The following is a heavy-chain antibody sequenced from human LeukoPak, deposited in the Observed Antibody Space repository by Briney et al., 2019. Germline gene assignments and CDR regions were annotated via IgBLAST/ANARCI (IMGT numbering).Heavy chain of an antibody. J-gene: IGHJ3*02. CDR3: ARVSSSWYVSDAFDI. D-gene: IGHD6-13*01. CDR2: ISAYNGNT. Sequence: VASVKVSCKASSYTFTSYGINWVRQAPGQGLEWMGCISAYNGNTNYAQKLQGRVTMTTDTSMSTAYMELRSLRSDDTAVYYCARVSSSWYVSDAFDIWGQGTMVTVSS. V-gene: IGHV1-18*01. CDR1: SYTFTSYG.